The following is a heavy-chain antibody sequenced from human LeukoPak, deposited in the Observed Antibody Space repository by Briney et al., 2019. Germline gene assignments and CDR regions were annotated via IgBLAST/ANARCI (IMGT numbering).Heavy chain of an antibody. D-gene: IGHD3-16*02. CDR2: ISAYNGNT. Sequence: ASVKVSCKASGYTFTSYGISWVRQAPGQGLEWMGWISAYNGNTNYAQKLQGRVTMTTDTSTSTAYMELRSLRSDDTAVYYCARVLTLDYVWGSYHSWGQGTLVTVSS. CDR1: GYTFTSYG. CDR3: ARVLTLDYVWGSYHS. J-gene: IGHJ4*02. V-gene: IGHV1-18*01.